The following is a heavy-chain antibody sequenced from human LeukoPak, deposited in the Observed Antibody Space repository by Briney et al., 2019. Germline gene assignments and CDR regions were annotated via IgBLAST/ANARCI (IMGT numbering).Heavy chain of an antibody. J-gene: IGHJ1*01. CDR3: ARDLGGVVVINASPYFQH. V-gene: IGHV1-18*01. Sequence: ASVKVSCKASGYTFTSYGISWVRQAPGQGLEWMGWISAYNGNTNYAQKLQGRVTMTTDTSTSTAYMELRSLRSDDTAVYYCARDLGGVVVINASPYFQHWGQGTLVTVSS. D-gene: IGHD3-22*01. CDR1: GYTFTSYG. CDR2: ISAYNGNT.